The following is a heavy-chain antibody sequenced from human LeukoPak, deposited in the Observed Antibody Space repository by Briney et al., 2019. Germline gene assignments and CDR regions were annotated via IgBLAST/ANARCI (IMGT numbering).Heavy chain of an antibody. CDR1: GGTFSSYA. V-gene: IGHV1-69*05. Sequence: SVKVSCKASGGTFSSYAISWVRQAPGQGLEWMGGIIPIFSTANYAQKLQGRVTITTDESTSTAYMELSSLRSEDTAVYYCARSGGFRGTGVFDYWGQGTLVTVSS. J-gene: IGHJ4*02. CDR3: ARSGGFRGTGVFDY. CDR2: IIPIFSTA. D-gene: IGHD3-10*01.